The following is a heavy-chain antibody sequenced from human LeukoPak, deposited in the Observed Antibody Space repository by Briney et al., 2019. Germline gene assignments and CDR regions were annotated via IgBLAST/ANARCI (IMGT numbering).Heavy chain of an antibody. V-gene: IGHV4-30-2*01. Sequence: SQTLSLTCTVSGGSISSGGYYWSWIRQPPGRGLEWIGEIDHSGRTNSNASLKSRVTISVDMSKNQFSLRLSSVTAADTAVYYCARKSIAVAGRKPYDSWDQGSLVTVSS. CDR1: GGSISSGGYY. D-gene: IGHD6-13*01. CDR3: ARKSIAVAGRKPYDS. CDR2: IDHSGRT. J-gene: IGHJ4*02.